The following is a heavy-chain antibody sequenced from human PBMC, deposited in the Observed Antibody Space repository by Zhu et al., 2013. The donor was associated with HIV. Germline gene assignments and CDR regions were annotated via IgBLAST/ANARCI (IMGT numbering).Heavy chain of an antibody. J-gene: IGHJ6*02. CDR1: GFTFSSYE. Sequence: EVQLVESGGGLVQPGGSLRLSCAASGFTFSSYEMNWVRQAPGKGLEWVSYISSSGSTIYYADSVKGRFTISRDNAKNSLYLQMNSLRAEDTAVYYCARDLGWGRGLDVWGQGDHGSPSP. CDR2: ISSSGSTI. D-gene: IGHD3-3*01. CDR3: ARDLGWGRGLDV. V-gene: IGHV3-48*03.